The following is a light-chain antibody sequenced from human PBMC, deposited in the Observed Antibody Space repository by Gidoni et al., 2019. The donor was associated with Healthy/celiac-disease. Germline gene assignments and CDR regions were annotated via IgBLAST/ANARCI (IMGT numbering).Light chain of an antibody. CDR3: QQYNNWPTLT. CDR1: QSVSSN. J-gene: IGKJ4*01. CDR2: GAS. Sequence: EIVMTPSPATLSVSPGERATLSCRASQSVSSNLAWYQQKPGQAPRLLIYGASTRATGIPARFSGSGSGTEFTLTISSLQSEDFAVYYCQQYNNWPTLTFGGXTKVEIK. V-gene: IGKV3-15*01.